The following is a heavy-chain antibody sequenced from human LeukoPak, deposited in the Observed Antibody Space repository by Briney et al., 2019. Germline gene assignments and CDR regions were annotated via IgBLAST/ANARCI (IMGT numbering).Heavy chain of an antibody. V-gene: IGHV1-69*13. J-gene: IGHJ6*03. CDR1: GYTFTSYG. D-gene: IGHD3-3*01. Sequence: SVKVSCKASGYTFTSYGISWVRQAPGQGLEWMGGIIPIFGTANYAQKLQGRVTITADESTSTAYMELSSLRSEDTAVYYCARDSFGVVIFYYYMDVWGKGTTVTVSS. CDR3: ARDSFGVVIFYYYMDV. CDR2: IIPIFGTA.